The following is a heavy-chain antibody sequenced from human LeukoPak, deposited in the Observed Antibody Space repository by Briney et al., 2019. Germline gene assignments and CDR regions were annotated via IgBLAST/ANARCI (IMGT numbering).Heavy chain of an antibody. Sequence: SQTLSLTCSVCVRSIGSGSYYWRWIRQPAGKGLEWIGRIYTSGSTNYNPPLKSRVTISEDTSKNQFSLKLSSVTAADTAVYYCASLDYGDYSRDYWGQGTLVTVSS. CDR1: VRSIGSGSYY. CDR2: IYTSGST. V-gene: IGHV4-61*02. J-gene: IGHJ4*02. CDR3: ASLDYGDYSRDY. D-gene: IGHD4-17*01.